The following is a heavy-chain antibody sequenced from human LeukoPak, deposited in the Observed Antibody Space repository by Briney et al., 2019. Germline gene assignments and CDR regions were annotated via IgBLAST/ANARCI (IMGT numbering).Heavy chain of an antibody. D-gene: IGHD6-13*01. CDR1: GYTFTSYG. V-gene: IGHV1-18*01. CDR2: ISAYNGNT. J-gene: IGHJ4*02. CDR3: ARGGRRAAAGTGLTY. Sequence: ASVKVSCKASGYTFTSYGISWVRQAPGQGLEWMGWISAYNGNTNYAQELQGRVTMTTDTSTSTAYMELRSLRSDDTAVYYCARGGRRAAAGTGLTYWGQGTLVTVSS.